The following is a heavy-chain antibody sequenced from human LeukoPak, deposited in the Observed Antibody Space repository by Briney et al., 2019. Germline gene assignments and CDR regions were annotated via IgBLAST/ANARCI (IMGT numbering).Heavy chain of an antibody. CDR3: TREVVGATTFLDY. CDR1: GGSISSYY. Sequence: SETLSLTCTVSGGSISSYYWSWIRQPPGKGLEWIGYIYYSGSTNYNPSLKSRVTISVDTSKNQFSLKLSSVTAADTAVYYCTREVVGATTFLDYWGQGTLVTVSS. V-gene: IGHV4-59*01. J-gene: IGHJ4*02. CDR2: IYYSGST. D-gene: IGHD1-26*01.